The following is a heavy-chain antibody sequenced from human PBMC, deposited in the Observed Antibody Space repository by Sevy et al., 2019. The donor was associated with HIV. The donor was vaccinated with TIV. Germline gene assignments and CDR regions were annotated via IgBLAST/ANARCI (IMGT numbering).Heavy chain of an antibody. J-gene: IGHJ4*02. CDR2: IYYSGST. CDR1: GGSISSSSYY. Sequence: GSLRLSCTVSGGSISSSSYYWGWIRQPPGKGLEWIGSIYYSGSTYYNPSLKSRVTISVDTSKNQFSLKLSSVTAADTAVYYCARHALHSSSSLFFFDYWGQGTLVTVSS. V-gene: IGHV4-39*01. D-gene: IGHD6-6*01. CDR3: ARHALHSSSSLFFFDY.